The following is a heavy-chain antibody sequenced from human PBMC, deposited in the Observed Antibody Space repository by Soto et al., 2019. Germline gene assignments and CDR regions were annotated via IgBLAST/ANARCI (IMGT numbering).Heavy chain of an antibody. D-gene: IGHD3-10*01. V-gene: IGHV4-31*03. CDR3: ARSHFGSGSYYLGYFDD. J-gene: IGHJ4*02. CDR1: GGSISSGGYY. Sequence: SETLSLTCTVSGGSISSGGYYWSWIRQHPGKGLEWIGYIYYSGSTYYNPSLKSRVTISVDTSKNQFSLKLSSVTAADTAVYYCARSHFGSGSYYLGYFDDWGQGTLVPVSS. CDR2: IYYSGST.